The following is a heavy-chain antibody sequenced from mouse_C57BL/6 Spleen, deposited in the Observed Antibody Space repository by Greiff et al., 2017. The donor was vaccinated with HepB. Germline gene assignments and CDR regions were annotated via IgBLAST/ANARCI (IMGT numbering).Heavy chain of an antibody. D-gene: IGHD1-1*01. CDR1: GFTFSSYG. CDR2: ISSGGSYT. V-gene: IGHV5-6*02. Sequence: DVKLVESGGDLVKPGGSLKLSCAASGFTFSSYGMSWVRQTPDKRLEWVATISSGGSYTYYPDSVKGRFTISRDNAKNTLYLQMSRLKSEDTAMYYGARPMVYYGSSYDWYFDVWGTGTTVTVSS. J-gene: IGHJ1*03. CDR3: ARPMVYYGSSYDWYFDV.